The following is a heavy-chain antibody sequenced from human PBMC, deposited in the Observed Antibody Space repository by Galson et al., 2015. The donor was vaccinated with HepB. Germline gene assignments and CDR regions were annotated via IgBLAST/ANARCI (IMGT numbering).Heavy chain of an antibody. CDR3: ARDTSYTDSSLSY. J-gene: IGHJ4*02. Sequence: SVKVSCKASGYSFPNYGISWVRQAPGQGLEWMGWIGAYNGNTHYAQKFQGRATMTTDTSTSTVYMELRSLRSDDTAVYYCARDTSYTDSSLSYWGQGTLVSVSS. CDR1: GYSFPNYG. CDR2: IGAYNGNT. D-gene: IGHD3-16*02. V-gene: IGHV1-18*01.